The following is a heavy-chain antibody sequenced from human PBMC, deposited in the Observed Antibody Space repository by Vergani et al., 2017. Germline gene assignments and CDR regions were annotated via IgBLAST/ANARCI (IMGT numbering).Heavy chain of an antibody. CDR2: INPNSGGT. J-gene: IGHJ4*02. CDR3: ARDGAVAGIPPLFDY. Sequence: QVQLVQSGSEVKKPGASVKVSCKASGYTFTGYYMHWVRQAPGQGLEWMGWINPNSGGTNYAQKFQGRVTMTRDTSISTAYMELSRLRSDDTAVYYCARDGAVAGIPPLFDYWGQGTLVTVSS. V-gene: IGHV1-2*02. D-gene: IGHD6-19*01. CDR1: GYTFTGYY.